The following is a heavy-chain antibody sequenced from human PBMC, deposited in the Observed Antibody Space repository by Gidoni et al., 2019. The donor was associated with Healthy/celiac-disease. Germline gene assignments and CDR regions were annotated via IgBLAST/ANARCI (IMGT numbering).Heavy chain of an antibody. J-gene: IGHJ6*02. CDR3: AKFRRFGEFLLTEPYYYYYGMDV. V-gene: IGHV3-23*01. D-gene: IGHD3-10*01. CDR1: GFTFSSDA. CDR2: ISGSGGST. Sequence: EVQLLESGGGLVQPGGSLRLSCAASGFTFSSDAMSWVRQAPGKGLEWVSAISGSGGSTYYADSVKGRFTISRDNSKNTLYLQMNSLRAEDTAVYYCAKFRRFGEFLLTEPYYYYYGMDVWGQGTTVTVSS.